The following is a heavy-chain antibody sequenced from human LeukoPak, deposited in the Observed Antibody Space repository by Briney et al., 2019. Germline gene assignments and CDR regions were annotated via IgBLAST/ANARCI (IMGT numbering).Heavy chain of an antibody. CDR3: AKDLLAGLLWFGELFVF. J-gene: IGHJ4*02. Sequence: GGSLRLSCAASGFPFSHYSMNWVRQAPGKGLEWLSYISGSSSTIYHADSVKGRFTISRDNSKNTLYLQMNSLRAEDTAVYYCAKDLLAGLLWFGELFVFWGQGTLVTVSS. CDR2: ISGSSSTI. D-gene: IGHD3-10*01. CDR1: GFPFSHYS. V-gene: IGHV3-48*01.